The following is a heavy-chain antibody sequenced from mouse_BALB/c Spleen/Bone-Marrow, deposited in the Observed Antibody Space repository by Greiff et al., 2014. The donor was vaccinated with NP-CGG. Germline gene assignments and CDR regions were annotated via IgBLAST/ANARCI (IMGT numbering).Heavy chain of an antibody. CDR2: INPGSGGT. CDR3: ARYDGYLDY. CDR1: GYAFTDYL. D-gene: IGHD2-3*01. J-gene: IGHJ2*01. V-gene: IGHV1-54*01. Sequence: QVHVKQSGAELVRPGTPVKVSCKASGYAFTDYLMEWLKQRPGQGLEWIGVINPGSGGTNQNEKFKDKATLTADTSSNTAYMQLSSLTSDDSAVYFCARYDGYLDYWGQGTTLTVSS.